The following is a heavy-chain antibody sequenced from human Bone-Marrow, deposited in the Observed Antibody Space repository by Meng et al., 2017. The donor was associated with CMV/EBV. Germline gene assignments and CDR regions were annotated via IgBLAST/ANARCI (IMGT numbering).Heavy chain of an antibody. Sequence: GGSLRLSCAASGFTFSSYGMHWVRQAPGKGLEWVAVISYDGSNKYYADSVKGRFTISRENSKNTLYLQMNSLRAEDTAVDYCARGGIVVPGTKVQWDIDYWGQGTLVTVSS. CDR3: ARGGIVVPGTKVQWDIDY. V-gene: IGHV3-30*19. CDR1: GFTFSSYG. J-gene: IGHJ4*02. D-gene: IGHD6-13*01. CDR2: ISYDGSNK.